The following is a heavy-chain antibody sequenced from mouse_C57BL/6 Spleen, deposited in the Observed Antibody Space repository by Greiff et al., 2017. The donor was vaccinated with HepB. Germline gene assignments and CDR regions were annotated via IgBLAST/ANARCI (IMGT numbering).Heavy chain of an antibody. V-gene: IGHV5-12*01. CDR2: ISNGGGST. CDR3: ARHGSNWDYAMDY. Sequence: EVQLQQSGGGLVQPGGSLKLSCAASGFTFSDYYMYWVRQTPEKRLEWVAYISNGGGSTYYPDTVKGRFTISRDNAKNTLYLQMSRLKSEDTAMYYCARHGSNWDYAMDYWGQGTSVTVSS. CDR1: GFTFSDYY. J-gene: IGHJ4*01. D-gene: IGHD4-1*01.